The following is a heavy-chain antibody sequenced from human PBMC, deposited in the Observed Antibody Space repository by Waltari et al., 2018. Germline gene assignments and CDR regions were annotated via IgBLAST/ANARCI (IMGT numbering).Heavy chain of an antibody. D-gene: IGHD2-15*01. CDR3: ARDRGRGLYLDT. Sequence: QLQLQESGPGLVKPSGTLSLSCAVSGDSVSSTYWWSWVRQSPQKGLGWIGQVHGSGRTNYNPSFASRLTMSLDTSNNQFSLKVTSATAADTAVYYCARDRGRGLYLDTWGPGTLVTVSP. V-gene: IGHV4-4*02. CDR2: VHGSGRT. CDR1: GDSVSSTYW. J-gene: IGHJ5*02.